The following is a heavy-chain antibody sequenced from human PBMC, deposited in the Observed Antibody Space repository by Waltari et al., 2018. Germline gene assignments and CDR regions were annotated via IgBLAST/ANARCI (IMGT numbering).Heavy chain of an antibody. CDR1: GFTFSSYA. Sequence: EVQLLESGGGLVQPGGSLRLSCAASGFTFSSYAMSWVRQAPGKGLEWVSAISGSGGSTYYADSVKGRFTISRDNSKNTLYLQMNSLRAEDTAVYYCAKAPYYDFWSGLGGFDYWGQGTLVTVSS. CDR2: ISGSGGST. D-gene: IGHD3-3*01. V-gene: IGHV3-23*01. J-gene: IGHJ4*02. CDR3: AKAPYYDFWSGLGGFDY.